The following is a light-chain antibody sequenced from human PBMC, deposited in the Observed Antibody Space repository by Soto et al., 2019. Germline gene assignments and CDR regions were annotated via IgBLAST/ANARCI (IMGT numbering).Light chain of an antibody. J-gene: IGKJ2*01. CDR1: QTISND. Sequence: EIVMTQSPATLSVSPGERVTLSCRASQTISNDLGWYQQKPGRPPRLLIYGASTRATGIPPRFSGSGSGTEFTLTISSLQSEDFAVYYCQQYYNWPPLYTFGQGTKLEIK. CDR3: QQYYNWPPLYT. CDR2: GAS. V-gene: IGKV3-15*01.